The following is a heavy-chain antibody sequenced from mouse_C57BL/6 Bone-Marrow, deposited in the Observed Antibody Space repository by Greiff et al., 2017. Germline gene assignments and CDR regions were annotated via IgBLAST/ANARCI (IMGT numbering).Heavy chain of an antibody. Sequence: VQLQQSGAELARPGASVTLSCKASGYTFTSYGISWVKQRTGQGLEWIGEIYPRSGNTYYNEKFKGKATLNADKSSSTAYMELRSLTSEDSAVYFCARRWGFYDHYAMDYWGQGTSVTVSS. CDR1: GYTFTSYG. CDR2: IYPRSGNT. V-gene: IGHV1-81*01. CDR3: ARRWGFYDHYAMDY. J-gene: IGHJ4*01. D-gene: IGHD2-3*01.